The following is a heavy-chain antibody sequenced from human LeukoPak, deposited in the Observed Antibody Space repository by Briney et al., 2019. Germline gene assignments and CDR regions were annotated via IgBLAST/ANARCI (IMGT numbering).Heavy chain of an antibody. V-gene: IGHV4-38-2*02. CDR1: GYSISSGYY. CDR3: ARDSSPSYSSIVAP. D-gene: IGHD6-13*01. J-gene: IGHJ5*02. Sequence: PSETLSLTCTVSGYSISSGYYWGWIRQPPGKGLEWIGSIYHSGSTYYNPSLKSRVTISVDTSKNQFSLKLSSVTAADTAVYYCARDSSPSYSSIVAPWGQGTLVTVSS. CDR2: IYHSGST.